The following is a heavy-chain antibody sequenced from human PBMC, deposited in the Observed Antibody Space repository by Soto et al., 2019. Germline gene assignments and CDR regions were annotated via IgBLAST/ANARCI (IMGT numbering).Heavy chain of an antibody. CDR2: ISPSGTT. V-gene: IGHV4-34*01. CDR3: EKSLWFGTQPEI. CDR1: GGSFSNNY. Sequence: PSETLSLTCAVYGGSFSNNYWTWFRQPPGKGLEWIGEISPSGTTKYIPSLKSRGTISVDTSRKQFFLKVTSVSVADTAVYYCEKSLWFGTQPEIWGPGTLVSVSS. D-gene: IGHD3-10*01. J-gene: IGHJ4*02.